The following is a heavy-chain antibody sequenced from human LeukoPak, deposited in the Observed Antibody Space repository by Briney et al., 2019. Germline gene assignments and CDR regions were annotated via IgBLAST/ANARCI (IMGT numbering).Heavy chain of an antibody. CDR3: AKEMQWREGYFDY. CDR1: GFTFDDYA. V-gene: IGHV3-9*01. J-gene: IGHJ4*02. D-gene: IGHD6-19*01. CDR2: ISWNSGSI. Sequence: PGRSLRLSCAASGFTFDDYAMHWVRQAPGKGLEWVSGISWNSGSIGYADSVKGRFTISRDNAKNSLYLQMNSLRAEDTALYYCAKEMQWREGYFDYWGQGTLVTVSS.